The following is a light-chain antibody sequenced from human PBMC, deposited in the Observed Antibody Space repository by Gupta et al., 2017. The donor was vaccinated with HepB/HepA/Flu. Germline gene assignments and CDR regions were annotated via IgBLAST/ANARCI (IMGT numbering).Light chain of an antibody. CDR2: AAS. J-gene: IGKJ3*01. CDR3: QQVNSYPIT. Sequence: DIQLTQAPSFLSASVGDRVTITCRASQGISSYLAWYQQKPGKVPQLLIYAASTLQSGVPSRFSGSGSGTEFTLTISSLHPEDFATYYCQQVNSYPITFGPGTKVDIK. V-gene: IGKV1-9*01. CDR1: QGISSY.